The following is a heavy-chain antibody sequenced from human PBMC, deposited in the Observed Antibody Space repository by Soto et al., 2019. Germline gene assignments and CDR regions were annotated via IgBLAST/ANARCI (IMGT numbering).Heavy chain of an antibody. CDR3: ALSRDEVQFVCGGGQLDY. CDR2: ISGGGGSI. CDR1: GFPFSSYG. V-gene: IGHV3-23*01. Sequence: EVQLLESGGGVAQPGGSLRLSCTTSGFPFSSYGMNWVRQAPGKGLDWLSIISGGGGSIYYAESVKSRVTVSRDNPKNTLCLKMSRLSGEDTAVYYCALSRDEVQFVCGGGQLDYWGQGTLVNVS. D-gene: IGHD2-21*01. J-gene: IGHJ4*02.